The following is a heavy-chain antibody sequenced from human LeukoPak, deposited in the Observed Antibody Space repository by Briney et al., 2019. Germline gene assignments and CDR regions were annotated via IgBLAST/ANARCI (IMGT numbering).Heavy chain of an antibody. CDR3: ARVIVVVPAATPNWFDP. D-gene: IGHD2-2*01. Sequence: SQTLSLTCTVSGGSISSGSYYWRWIRQPAGKGLEWIVRIYTSGSTNNNPSIKSRVTISVNTTKNQFSLKLSSVTAADTAVYYCARVIVVVPAATPNWFDPWGQGTLVTVSS. J-gene: IGHJ5*02. CDR2: IYTSGST. V-gene: IGHV4-61*02. CDR1: GGSISSGSYY.